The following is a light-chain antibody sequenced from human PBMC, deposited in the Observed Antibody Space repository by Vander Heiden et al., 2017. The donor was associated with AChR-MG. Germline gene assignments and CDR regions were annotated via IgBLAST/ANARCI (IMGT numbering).Light chain of an antibody. V-gene: IGKV3-15*01. J-gene: IGKJ1*01. CDR2: GAS. Sequence: EIVMTQSPATLSVSPGERATLSCRASQSISRNLAWYQQKPGQAPRLLIYGASTRATGIPDRFSGSGSGTEFTLTISSLQSEDFAVYYCHQCNHWPRGTFGQGTKVEIK. CDR3: HQCNHWPRGT. CDR1: QSISRN.